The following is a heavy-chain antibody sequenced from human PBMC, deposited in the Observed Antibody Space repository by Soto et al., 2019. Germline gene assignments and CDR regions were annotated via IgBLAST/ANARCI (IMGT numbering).Heavy chain of an antibody. CDR3: ARGGPVSVSPAWQLLGYFDY. J-gene: IGHJ4*02. CDR2: ISYTGAT. CDR1: GGSISRGAYF. Sequence: SETLSLTCTVSGGSISRGAYFWTWLRPFPGKGLEWIAYISYTGATYYNPSLKSRVTILADTSKNQFSLKLNSVTSADTAVYYCARGGPVSVSPAWQLLGYFDYWGQGTLVTVSS. V-gene: IGHV4-31*03. D-gene: IGHD2-15*01.